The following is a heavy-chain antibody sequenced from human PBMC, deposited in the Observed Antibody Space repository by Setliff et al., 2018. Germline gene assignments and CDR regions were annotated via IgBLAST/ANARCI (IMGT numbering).Heavy chain of an antibody. Sequence: LGESLKISCKGSGYRFTSNWIGWVRQMPGKGLEWMGIIYPGDSDTRYSPSFQGQVTISADKSISTAYLQWSSLKASDTAMYYCARQDPAQYYFDYWGQGTLVTVSS. CDR1: GYRFTSNW. J-gene: IGHJ4*02. CDR2: IYPGDSDT. CDR3: ARQDPAQYYFDY. V-gene: IGHV5-51*01.